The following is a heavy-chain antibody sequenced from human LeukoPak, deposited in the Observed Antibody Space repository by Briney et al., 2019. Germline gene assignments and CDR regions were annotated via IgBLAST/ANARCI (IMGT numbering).Heavy chain of an antibody. CDR1: GYSFTSYW. D-gene: IGHD6-19*01. J-gene: IGHJ4*02. CDR3: ARLGLRIAVAGTGFDY. Sequence: GESLKISCKGSGYSFTSYWIGWVRQMPGKGLEWMGIIYPGDSDTRYSPSFQGQVTISADKSISTAYLQWSSLKASDTAMYYCARLGLRIAVAGTGFDYWSQGTLVTVSS. CDR2: IYPGDSDT. V-gene: IGHV5-51*01.